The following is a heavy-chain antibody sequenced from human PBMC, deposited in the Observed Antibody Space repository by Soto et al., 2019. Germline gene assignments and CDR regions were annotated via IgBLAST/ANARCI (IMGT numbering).Heavy chain of an antibody. CDR3: ARQVGYDILTGGYYFDY. V-gene: IGHV4-39*01. CDR2: IYYSGRT. CDR1: GGSISISSYY. D-gene: IGHD3-9*01. Sequence: QLQLQESGPGLVKPSETLSLTCTVSGGSISISSYYWGWIRQPPGKGLEWIGSIYYSGRTDYNPSLKSRVTRSVNTSKNQFSLKLSSVAAADTAVYYCARQVGYDILTGGYYFDYWGQGTLVTVSS. J-gene: IGHJ4*02.